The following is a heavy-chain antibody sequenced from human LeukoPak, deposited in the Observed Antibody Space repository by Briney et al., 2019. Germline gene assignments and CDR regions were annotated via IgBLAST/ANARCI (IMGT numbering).Heavy chain of an antibody. CDR1: GFTFSSYA. Sequence: PGRSLRLPCAASGFTFSSYAMHWVRQAPGKGLEWVAVIPYDGSNKYYADSVKGRFTISRDNSKNTLYLQMNSLRAEDTAVYYCARVAPEWELLGYFDYWGQGTLVTVSS. CDR2: IPYDGSNK. CDR3: ARVAPEWELLGYFDY. V-gene: IGHV3-30-3*01. D-gene: IGHD1-26*01. J-gene: IGHJ4*02.